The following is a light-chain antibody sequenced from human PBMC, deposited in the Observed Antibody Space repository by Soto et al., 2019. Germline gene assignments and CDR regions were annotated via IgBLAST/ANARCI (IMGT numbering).Light chain of an antibody. CDR1: SSDIGSYNL. CDR2: EGS. CDR3: CSYAGHSAHWV. J-gene: IGLJ3*02. Sequence: QSALTQPASVSGSPGQSITISCTGTSSDIGSYNLVSWYQRHPGRAPKLMVYEGSRRPSGVSNRFSGSKSRNTASLTISGLQAEDEADYFCCSYAGHSAHWVFGGGTKLTVL. V-gene: IGLV2-23*01.